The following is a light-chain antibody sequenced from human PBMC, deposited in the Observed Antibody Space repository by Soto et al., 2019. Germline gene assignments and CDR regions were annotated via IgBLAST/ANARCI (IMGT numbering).Light chain of an antibody. CDR2: GAS. CDR1: QGIRND. V-gene: IGKV1-6*01. CDR3: LQDHNHPWT. Sequence: AIQMTQSTSSLSASVGDRVTVTCRASQGIRNDLGWYQQKPGKAPRLLMYGASTLQSGVPSRFSGSGSGTDFTLTISSLHPEDFATYYCLQDHNHPWTLGQGTKVDIK. J-gene: IGKJ1*01.